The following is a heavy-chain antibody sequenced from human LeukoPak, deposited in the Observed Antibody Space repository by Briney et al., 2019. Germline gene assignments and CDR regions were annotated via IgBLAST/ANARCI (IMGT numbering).Heavy chain of an antibody. CDR2: ITPSGGGT. Sequence: GRSLRLSCAASGFIFSGYAMNWVRQAPGKGLEWVSAITPSGGGTHYADSVKGRFTISRDNSKNTLYLQMNSLRAGDTAVYYCAKSGSAGHLYFADYWGQGTLVTVSS. J-gene: IGHJ4*02. V-gene: IGHV3-23*01. CDR1: GFIFSGYA. D-gene: IGHD3-10*01. CDR3: AKSGSAGHLYFADY.